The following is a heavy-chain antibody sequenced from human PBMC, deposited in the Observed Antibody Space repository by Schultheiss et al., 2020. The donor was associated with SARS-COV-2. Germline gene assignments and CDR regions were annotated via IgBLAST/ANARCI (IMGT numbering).Heavy chain of an antibody. CDR1: GGSFSGYY. CDR3: ARHVSGATTPTMTGFDY. J-gene: IGHJ4*02. CDR2: INHSGST. Sequence: SETLSLTCAVYGGSFSGYYWSWIRQPPGKGLEWIGEINHSGSTNYNPSLKSRVTISVDTSKNQFSLKLSSVTAADTAVYYCARHVSGATTPTMTGFDYWGQGTLVTVSS. V-gene: IGHV4-34*01. D-gene: IGHD1-26*01.